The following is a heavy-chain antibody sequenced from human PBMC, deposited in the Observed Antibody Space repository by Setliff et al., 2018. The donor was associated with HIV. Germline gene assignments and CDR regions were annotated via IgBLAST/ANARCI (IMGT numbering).Heavy chain of an antibody. Sequence: GASVKVSCKASGYSFTTYGISWVRQAPGQGLEWVGWISVYNGQTLYAQKVRDRITVTMDIPKDTAYMELRGLTPDDTAVYYCARGHHFYWYFDLWGPGTLVTVPQ. CDR1: GYSFTTYG. V-gene: IGHV1-18*01. CDR2: ISVYNGQT. CDR3: ARGHHFYWYFDL. J-gene: IGHJ2*01.